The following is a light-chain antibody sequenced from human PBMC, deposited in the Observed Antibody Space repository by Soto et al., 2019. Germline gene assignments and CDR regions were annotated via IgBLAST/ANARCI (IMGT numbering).Light chain of an antibody. J-gene: IGKJ5*01. V-gene: IGKV3D-20*02. CDR3: QQRSNWPPIT. CDR2: GAS. CDR1: QSVSSGY. Sequence: ETVMTQSPATLSVSPGERATLSCRASQSVSSGYLAWYQQKPGQAPSLLIYGASSRATGIPDRFSGSGSGTDFTLTISSLEPEDFAVYYCQQRSNWPPITFGQGTRLEIK.